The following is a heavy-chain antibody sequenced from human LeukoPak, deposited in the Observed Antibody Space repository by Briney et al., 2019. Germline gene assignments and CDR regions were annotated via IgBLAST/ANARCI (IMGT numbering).Heavy chain of an antibody. Sequence: GGSLRLSCAASGFTFSSHAMSWVRRAPGKGLEWVSAISGSGGTTYYADSVKGRFTISRDNSKNTLYLQMNSLRAEDTAVYYCAKDRPFSDSSGYSYFDYWGQGTLVAVSS. J-gene: IGHJ4*02. CDR1: GFTFSSHA. CDR2: ISGSGGTT. CDR3: AKDRPFSDSSGYSYFDY. D-gene: IGHD3-22*01. V-gene: IGHV3-23*01.